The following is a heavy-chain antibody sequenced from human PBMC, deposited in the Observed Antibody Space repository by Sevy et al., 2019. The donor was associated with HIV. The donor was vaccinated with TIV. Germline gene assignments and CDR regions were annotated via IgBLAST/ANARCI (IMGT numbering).Heavy chain of an antibody. CDR3: AREGCTRPHDY. CDR2: LSFGCGKI. V-gene: IGHV3-23*01. D-gene: IGHD2-8*01. Sequence: GGSLRLSCVVSVFNFKIYSMSWVRQAPGKGLEWVSTLSFGCGKINYADSVKGRFIISRDDSKNTLYLQMNSLRAEDTAVYFCAREGCTRPHDYWGQGTLVTVSS. J-gene: IGHJ4*02. CDR1: VFNFKIYS.